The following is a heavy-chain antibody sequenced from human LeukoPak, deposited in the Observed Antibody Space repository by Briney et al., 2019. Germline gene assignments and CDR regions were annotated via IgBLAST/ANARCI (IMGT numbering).Heavy chain of an antibody. CDR3: SRSLDY. CDR1: GFPFSGYW. CDR2: IKEDGSDQ. J-gene: IGHJ4*02. Sequence: GGSLRLSCVASGFPFSGYWMDWVRQAPGKGMEWVANIKEDGSDQYFADSVKGRFTISRDNAKNSLYLEMSSLRAEDTAVYYCSRSLDYWGQGVLVTVSS. V-gene: IGHV3-7*01.